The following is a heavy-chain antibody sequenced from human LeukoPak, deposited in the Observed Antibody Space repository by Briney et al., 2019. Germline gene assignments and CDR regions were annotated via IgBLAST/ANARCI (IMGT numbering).Heavy chain of an antibody. CDR2: IYHSGST. J-gene: IGHJ4*02. D-gene: IGHD4-17*01. CDR1: GGSISSSNW. V-gene: IGHV4-4*02. Sequence: PSGTLSLTCAVSGGSISSSNWWSWVRQPPGKGLEWIGEIYHSGSTNYNPSLKSRVTISVDKSKNQFSLKLSSVTAADTAVYYCAREDYGDYGVSDYWGQGTLVTVSS. CDR3: AREDYGDYGVSDY.